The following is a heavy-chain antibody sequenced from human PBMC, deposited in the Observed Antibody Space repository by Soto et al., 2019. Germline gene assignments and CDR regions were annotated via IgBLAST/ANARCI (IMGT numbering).Heavy chain of an antibody. CDR2: IIPIFGTA. V-gene: IGHV1-69*13. CDR3: ATQTTVVRSYYYGMDV. CDR1: GGTFSSYA. D-gene: IGHD4-17*01. Sequence: SVKVSCKASGGTFSSYAISWVRQAPGQGLEWMGGIIPIFGTANYAQKFQGRVTITADESTSTAYMELSSLRSEDTAVYYCATQTTVVRSYYYGMDVWGQGTTVTVSS. J-gene: IGHJ6*02.